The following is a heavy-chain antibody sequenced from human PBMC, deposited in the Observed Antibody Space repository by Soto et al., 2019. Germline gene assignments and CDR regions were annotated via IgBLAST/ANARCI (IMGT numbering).Heavy chain of an antibody. CDR3: AREVSKYSGYDYDC. D-gene: IGHD5-12*01. J-gene: IGHJ4*02. CDR2: ISSTSSYI. Sequence: EVQLVESGGGLVKPGGSLRLSCAASGFTFSSYSMNWVRQAPGKGLEWVSAISSTSSYIYYADSVKGRFTISRNNAKNSLYLQMTSQKAENTAVHYCAREVSKYSGYDYDCWGQGTLVTVSS. V-gene: IGHV3-21*01. CDR1: GFTFSSYS.